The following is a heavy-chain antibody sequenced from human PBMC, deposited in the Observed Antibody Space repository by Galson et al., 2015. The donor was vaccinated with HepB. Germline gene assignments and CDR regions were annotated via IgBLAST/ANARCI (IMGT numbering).Heavy chain of an antibody. CDR3: ARDLNWEWYRSFGLSDI. D-gene: IGHD3-3*01. CDR2: ISSSSSYI. V-gene: IGHV3-21*01. CDR1: GFTFSSYS. J-gene: IGHJ3*02. Sequence: SLRLSCAASGFTFSSYSMNWVRQAPGKGLEWVSSISSSSSYIYYADSVKGRFTISRDNAKNSLYLQMNSLRAEDTAVYYCARDLNWEWYRSFGLSDIWGQGTMVTVSS.